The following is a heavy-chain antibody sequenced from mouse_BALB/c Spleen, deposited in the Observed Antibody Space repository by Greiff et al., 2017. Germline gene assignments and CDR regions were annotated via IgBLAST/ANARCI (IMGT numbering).Heavy chain of an antibody. CDR3: ARRGYYGNYYAMDY. CDR1: GFAFSYYD. J-gene: IGHJ4*01. CDR2: ISSGGGGI. D-gene: IGHD2-1*01. V-gene: IGHV5-12-1*01. Sequence: EVLLVESGGGLVKPGGSLKLSCAASGFAFSYYDMSWVRQTPEKRLEWVAYISSGGGGIYYPDTVKGRFTISRDNAKNTLYLQMSSLKSEDTAMYFCARRGYYGNYYAMDYWGQGTSVTVSS.